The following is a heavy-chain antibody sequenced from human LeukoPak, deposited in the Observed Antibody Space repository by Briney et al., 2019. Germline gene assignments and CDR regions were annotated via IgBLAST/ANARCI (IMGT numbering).Heavy chain of an antibody. D-gene: IGHD4-17*01. CDR1: GFTFSDYY. CDR3: ARARISDYGDYFDY. Sequence: GGSLRLSCAASGFTFSDYYMSWIRQAPGEGLEWVSYISSSGSTIYYADSVKGRFTISRDNAKNSLYLQMNSLRAEDTAVYYCARARISDYGDYFDYWGQGTLVTVSS. CDR2: ISSSGSTI. V-gene: IGHV3-11*01. J-gene: IGHJ4*02.